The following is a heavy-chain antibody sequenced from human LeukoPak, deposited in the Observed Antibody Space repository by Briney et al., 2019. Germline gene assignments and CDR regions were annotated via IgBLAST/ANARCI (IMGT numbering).Heavy chain of an antibody. D-gene: IGHD3-22*01. CDR2: IYRSGST. V-gene: IGHV4-34*01. Sequence: SETLSLTCAVYGGSFSGYYWSWIRQPPGKGLEWIGEIYRSGSTYYNPSLKSRITISVDTSKNQFSLKLSSVTAADTAVYYCAREADGSYYYDSSGYAFDIWGQGTMVTVSS. CDR1: GGSFSGYY. CDR3: AREADGSYYYDSSGYAFDI. J-gene: IGHJ3*02.